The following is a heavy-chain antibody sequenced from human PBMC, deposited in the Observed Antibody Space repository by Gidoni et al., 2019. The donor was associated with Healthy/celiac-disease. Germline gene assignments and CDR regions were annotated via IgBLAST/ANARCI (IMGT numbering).Heavy chain of an antibody. Sequence: WVRQAPGKGLEWVGRIKSKTDGGTTDYAAPVKGRFTISRDDSKNTLYLQMNSLKTEDTAVYYCTTSGYPYYYGMDVWGQGTTVTVSS. CDR3: TTSGYPYYYGMDV. D-gene: IGHD3-3*01. J-gene: IGHJ6*02. CDR2: IKSKTDGGTT. V-gene: IGHV3-15*01.